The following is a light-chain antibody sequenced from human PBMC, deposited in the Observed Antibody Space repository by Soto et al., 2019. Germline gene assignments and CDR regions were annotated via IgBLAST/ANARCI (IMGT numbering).Light chain of an antibody. Sequence: DIVLTQYTGTLSLSPGERATLSCMASQSVSSNHLAWYQQKPGQAPRLLIYGGSSRATGIPVRFSGSGSETDFTLTITRLEPEDIAVYYCEQYSILRTFGQGGMVDIK. CDR1: QSVSSNH. CDR3: EQYSILRT. J-gene: IGKJ1*01. CDR2: GGS. V-gene: IGKV3-20*01.